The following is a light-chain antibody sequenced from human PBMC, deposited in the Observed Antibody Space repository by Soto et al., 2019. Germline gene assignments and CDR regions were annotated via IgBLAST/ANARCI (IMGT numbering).Light chain of an antibody. V-gene: IGLV2-14*01. CDR2: DVS. CDR3: SSYTSSSTWV. CDR1: SSDIGDYNY. Sequence: QSALTQPASVSGSPGQSITISCTGTSSDIGDYNYVSWYQQHPGKAPKLIIYDVSDRPSGVSNRCSGSKSGNTASLTISGLQAEDEADYYCSSYTSSSTWVFGGGTKLTVL. J-gene: IGLJ3*02.